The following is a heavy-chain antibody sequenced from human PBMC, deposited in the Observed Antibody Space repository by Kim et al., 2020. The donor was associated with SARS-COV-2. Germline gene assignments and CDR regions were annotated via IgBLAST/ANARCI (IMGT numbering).Heavy chain of an antibody. V-gene: IGHV4-39*07. D-gene: IGHD6-13*01. Sequence: NPPPQSRVTITVDTSKNPFSLKLSSVTAADTAVYYCARGRKAAAGGWFDPWGQGTLVTVSS. CDR3: ARGRKAAAGGWFDP. J-gene: IGHJ5*02.